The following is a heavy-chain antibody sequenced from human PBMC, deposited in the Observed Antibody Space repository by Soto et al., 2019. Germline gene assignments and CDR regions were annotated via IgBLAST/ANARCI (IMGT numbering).Heavy chain of an antibody. J-gene: IGHJ5*02. CDR3: ARYALGLSPWWYNWFDR. D-gene: IGHD2-8*02. V-gene: IGHV3-23*01. CDR1: GFTFSSYA. Sequence: VQLLESGGGLVQPGGSLRLSCAASGFTFSSYAMNWVRQTPGEGLEWVSGISDSGGSPYYADSVKGRFTISRDNSKNTRYLQMDSLRAEDTGVYYCARYALGLSPWWYNWFDRWGQGTLVSASS. CDR2: ISDSGGSP.